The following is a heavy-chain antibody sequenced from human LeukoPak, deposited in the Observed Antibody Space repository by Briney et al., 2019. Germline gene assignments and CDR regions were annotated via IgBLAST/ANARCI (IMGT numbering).Heavy chain of an antibody. CDR3: ARERDQLPTFDY. J-gene: IGHJ4*02. CDR2: FYYSGST. CDR1: GGSISSGGYY. V-gene: IGHV4-61*08. D-gene: IGHD2-2*01. Sequence: PSETLSLTCTVSGGSISSGGYYWSWIRQPPGKGLEWIGFFYYSGSTNYSPSLKSRVTISVDTSKNQFSLKLSSVTAADTAVYYCARERDQLPTFDYWGQGTLVTVSS.